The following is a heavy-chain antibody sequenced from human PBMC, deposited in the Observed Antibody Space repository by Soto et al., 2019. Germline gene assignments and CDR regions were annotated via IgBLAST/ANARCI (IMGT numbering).Heavy chain of an antibody. D-gene: IGHD5-12*01. CDR1: GGTFNNYA. CDR2: IIPIIGTA. Sequence: QVQLVQYGAEVKKPGSSVKVSCKASGGTFNNYAIIWVRQAPGQGLEWMGGIIPIIGTADYAHKFQGRLAISADESTGTTFMELSSLRSEDTALYYCARGGVDVVATSAVDYWGQGTLVTVSS. V-gene: IGHV1-69*01. CDR3: ARGGVDVVATSAVDY. J-gene: IGHJ4*02.